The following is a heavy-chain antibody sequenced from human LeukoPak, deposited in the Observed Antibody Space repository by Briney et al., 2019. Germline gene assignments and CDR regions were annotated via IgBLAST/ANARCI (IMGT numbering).Heavy chain of an antibody. D-gene: IGHD6-19*01. J-gene: IGHJ5*02. CDR2: ISSSSSYI. CDR1: GFTFSSYS. CDR3: ARDLVYSSGWFGFDP. Sequence: PGGSLRLSCAASGFTFSSYSMNWVRQAPGKGLEWVSSISSSSSYIYYADSVKGRFTISRDNAKNSLYLQMNSLRAEDTAVYYCARDLVYSSGWFGFDPWGQGTLVTVSS. V-gene: IGHV3-21*01.